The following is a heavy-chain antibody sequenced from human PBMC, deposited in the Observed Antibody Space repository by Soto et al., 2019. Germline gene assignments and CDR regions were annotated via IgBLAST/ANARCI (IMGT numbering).Heavy chain of an antibody. D-gene: IGHD5-18*01. Sequence: SVKVSCKASGGTFSSYAISWVRQAPGQGLEWMGGIIPIFGTANYAQKFQGRVTITADESTSTAYMELSSLRSEDTAVYYCARGRADTAMAIYYYGMGVWGQGTTVTV. J-gene: IGHJ6*02. V-gene: IGHV1-69*13. CDR2: IIPIFGTA. CDR3: ARGRADTAMAIYYYGMGV. CDR1: GGTFSSYA.